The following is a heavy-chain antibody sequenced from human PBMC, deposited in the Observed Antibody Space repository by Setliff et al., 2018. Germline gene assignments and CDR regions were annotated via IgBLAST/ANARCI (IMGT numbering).Heavy chain of an antibody. D-gene: IGHD3-3*01. Sequence: ASVKVSCKASGYTLSKYYMHWVRQAPGQELEWMGIINPSGGLTKYAQKFQGRVTMTSDTSTNTVYLEVSSLRSEDTAVYFCARGRFYNSWSGTSITAPHDAFDIRGQGTMVTVSS. CDR2: INPSGGLT. CDR3: ARGRFYNSWSGTSITAPHDAFDI. CDR1: GYTLSKYY. V-gene: IGHV1-46*03. J-gene: IGHJ3*02.